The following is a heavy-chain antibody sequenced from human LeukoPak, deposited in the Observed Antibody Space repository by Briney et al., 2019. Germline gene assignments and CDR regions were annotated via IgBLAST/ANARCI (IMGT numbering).Heavy chain of an antibody. J-gene: IGHJ4*02. CDR3: AKDSEWLAVGIFDY. V-gene: IGHV3-9*01. Sequence: GVSLRLSCAASGFTFDDYAMHWVRQAPGKGLEWVSGISWNSGSIGYADSVKGRFTISRDNAKNSLYLQMNSLRAEDTALYYCAKDSEWLAVGIFDYWGQGTLVTVSS. CDR1: GFTFDDYA. D-gene: IGHD6-19*01. CDR2: ISWNSGSI.